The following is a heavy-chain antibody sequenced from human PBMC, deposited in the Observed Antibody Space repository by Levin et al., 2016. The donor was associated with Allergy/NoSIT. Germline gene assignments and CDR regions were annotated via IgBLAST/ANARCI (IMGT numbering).Heavy chain of an antibody. CDR2: ISYDGSNK. CDR3: AKDPTYSSGST. Sequence: WIRQPPGKGLEWVAVISYDGSNKYYADSVKGRFTISRDNSKNTLYLQMNSLRAEDTAVYYCAKDPTYSSGSTWGQGTLVTVSS. V-gene: IGHV3-30*18. D-gene: IGHD6-19*01. J-gene: IGHJ4*02.